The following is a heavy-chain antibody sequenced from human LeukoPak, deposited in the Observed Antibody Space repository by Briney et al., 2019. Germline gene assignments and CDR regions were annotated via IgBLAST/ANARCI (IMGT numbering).Heavy chain of an antibody. CDR1: GFTFSSYA. D-gene: IGHD3-9*01. V-gene: IGHV3-23*01. CDR2: ISGSGGST. Sequence: GGSLRLSCAASGFTFSSYAMSWVRQAPGKGLEWVSAISGSGGSTYHADSVKGRFTISRDNSKNTLYLQMNSLRAEDTAVYYCAKQADYDILTGYNDYWGQGTLVTVSS. CDR3: AKQADYDILTGYNDY. J-gene: IGHJ4*02.